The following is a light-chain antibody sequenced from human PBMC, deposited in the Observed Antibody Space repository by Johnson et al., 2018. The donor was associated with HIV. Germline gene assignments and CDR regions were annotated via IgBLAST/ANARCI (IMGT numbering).Light chain of an antibody. V-gene: IGLV1-51*02. CDR1: SSTIGNNY. J-gene: IGLJ1*01. Sequence: QSVLTQPPSVSAAPGQKVTISCSGSSSTIGNNYVSWYQVLPGTAPKLLIYKNNERPSGIPDRFSGSKAGTSATLGITGLQTGAEADYYCGTWGTSLSAGGVFGTWTKVTVL. CDR3: GTWGTSLSAGGV. CDR2: KNN.